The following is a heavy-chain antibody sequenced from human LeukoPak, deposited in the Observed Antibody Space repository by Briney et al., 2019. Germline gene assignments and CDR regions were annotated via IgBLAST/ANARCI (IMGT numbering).Heavy chain of an antibody. CDR3: ARGSYCSGGSCYSDAFDI. Sequence: ASVKVSCKASGYTLTNYYIHWVRQAPGQGLEWMGIINPSGGSTSYAQKFQGRVTMTRDTSTSTVYMELSSLRSEDTAVYYCARGSYCSGGSCYSDAFDIWGQGTMVTVSS. J-gene: IGHJ3*02. D-gene: IGHD2-15*01. V-gene: IGHV1-46*01. CDR2: INPSGGST. CDR1: GYTLTNYY.